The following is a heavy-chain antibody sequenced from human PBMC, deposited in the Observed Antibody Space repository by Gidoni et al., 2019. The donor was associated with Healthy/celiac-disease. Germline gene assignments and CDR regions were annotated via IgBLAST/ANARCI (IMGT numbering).Heavy chain of an antibody. V-gene: IGHV5-51*01. D-gene: IGHD2-2*01. CDR3: ARHPGYGVVPIGWFDP. Sequence: VQLVQSGPELKKPGASLTISCKGPGYSFTTYWIGWVRQMPGKGLEWRGIIYPGDSDTRYSPSVQGQVTISADKSISTAYLQWSSLKASDTAMYYCARHPGYGVVPIGWFDPWGQGTLVTVSS. CDR2: IYPGDSDT. J-gene: IGHJ5*02. CDR1: GYSFTTYW.